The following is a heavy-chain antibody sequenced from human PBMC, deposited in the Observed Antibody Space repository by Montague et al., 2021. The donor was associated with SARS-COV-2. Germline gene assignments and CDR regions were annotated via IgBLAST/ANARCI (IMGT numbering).Heavy chain of an antibody. V-gene: IGHV6-1*01. Sequence: CAISGDSVSSDTAAWHWIRQSPSRGLEWLGRTFYRSQWHTDSAASVRSRISFSGDISKNQFSLHLNSVTPEDTAIYYCARDGDYGGTWYSFLQNWGQGTLVTVSS. CDR3: ARDGDYGGTWYSFLQN. D-gene: IGHD4-17*01. J-gene: IGHJ1*01. CDR1: GDSVSSDTAA. CDR2: TFYRSQWHT.